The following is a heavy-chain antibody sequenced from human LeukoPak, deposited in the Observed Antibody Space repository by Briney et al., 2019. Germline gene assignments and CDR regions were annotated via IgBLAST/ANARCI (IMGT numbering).Heavy chain of an antibody. CDR2: MNPDSGNT. CDR3: ARGDYVWGSYRYTEAFDI. J-gene: IGHJ3*02. D-gene: IGHD3-16*02. Sequence: ASVKVSCKASGYTFTSYDINWVRQATGQGLEWMGWMNPDSGNTGYAQKFQGRVTMTRNTSISTAYMELSSLRSEDTAVYYCARGDYVWGSYRYTEAFDIWGQGTMVTVPP. CDR1: GYTFTSYD. V-gene: IGHV1-8*01.